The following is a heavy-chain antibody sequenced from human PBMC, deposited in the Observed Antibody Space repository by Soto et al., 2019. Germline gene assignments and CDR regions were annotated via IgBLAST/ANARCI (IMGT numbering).Heavy chain of an antibody. CDR3: AKGSRGSRPYYFDS. CDR2: LSGSGGST. J-gene: IGHJ4*02. V-gene: IGHV3-23*01. D-gene: IGHD1-26*01. Sequence: EVPLLESGGGLVQPGGSLRLSCAASGFTLGTYAMSWVRQAPGKGLEWVSALSGSGGSTYYADSVEGRFTISRDSSKTTLYLQMNSLRADDTAVYFCAKGSRGSRPYYFDSWGQGSLVTVSS. CDR1: GFTLGTYA.